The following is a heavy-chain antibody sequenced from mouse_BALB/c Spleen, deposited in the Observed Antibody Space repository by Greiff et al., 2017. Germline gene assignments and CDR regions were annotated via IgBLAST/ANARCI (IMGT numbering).Heavy chain of an antibody. Sequence: EVKVVESGGGLVKPGGSLKLSCAASGFTFSSYAMSWVRQTPEKRLEWVASISSGGSTYYPDSVKGRFTISRDNARNILYLQMSSLRSEDTAMYYCARGGPYYFDYWGQGTTLTVSS. V-gene: IGHV5-6-5*01. CDR3: ARGGPYYFDY. J-gene: IGHJ2*01. D-gene: IGHD3-1*01. CDR1: GFTFSSYA. CDR2: ISSGGST.